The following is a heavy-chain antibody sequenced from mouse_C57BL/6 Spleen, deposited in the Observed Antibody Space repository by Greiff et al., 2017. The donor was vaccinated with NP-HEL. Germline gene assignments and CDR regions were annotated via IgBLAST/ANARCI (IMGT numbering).Heavy chain of an antibody. CDR2: IYPSDSET. CDR1: GYTFTSYW. V-gene: IGHV1-61*01. Sequence: QVQLQQPGAELVRPGSSVKLSCKASGYTFTSYWMDWVKQRPGQGLEWIGNIYPSDSETHYNQKFKDKATLTVDKSSSTAYMQLSSLTSEDSAVYYCARKPIYYDYDYWGQGTTLTVSS. D-gene: IGHD2-4*01. J-gene: IGHJ2*01. CDR3: ARKPIYYDYDY.